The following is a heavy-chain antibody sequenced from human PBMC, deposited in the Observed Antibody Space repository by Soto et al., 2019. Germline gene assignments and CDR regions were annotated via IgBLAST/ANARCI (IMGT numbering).Heavy chain of an antibody. V-gene: IGHV4-30-2*01. CDR1: GGSISSGGYS. D-gene: IGHD3-22*01. Sequence: SETLSLTCAVSGGSISSGGYSWSWIRQPPGKGLEWIGYIYHSGSTYYNPSLKSRVTISVDRSKNQFSLKLSSVTPDDTAIYYCVRQTCSGTSCYSWFGPWGQGSMVTVSS. CDR2: IYHSGST. CDR3: VRQTCSGTSCYSWFGP. J-gene: IGHJ5*02.